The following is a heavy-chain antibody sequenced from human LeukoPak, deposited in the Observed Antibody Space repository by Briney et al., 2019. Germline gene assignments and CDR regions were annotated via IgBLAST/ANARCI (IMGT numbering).Heavy chain of an antibody. CDR3: ARGYCSSTSCYWFDP. CDR1: GYTFTGYY. D-gene: IGHD2-2*01. CDR2: INPNSGGT. J-gene: IGHJ5*02. V-gene: IGHV1-2*02. Sequence: GASVKVSCKASGYTFTGYYMHWVRQAPGQGLEWMGWINPNSGGTNYAQKFQGRVTMTRDTSISTAYMELSRLGSDDTAVYYCARGYCSSTSCYWFDPWGQGTLVTVSS.